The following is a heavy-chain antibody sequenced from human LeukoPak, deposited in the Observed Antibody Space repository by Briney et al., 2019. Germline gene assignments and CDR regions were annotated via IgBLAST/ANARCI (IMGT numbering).Heavy chain of an antibody. V-gene: IGHV1-2*02. CDR2: INPNSGGT. Sequence: ASVKVSCKASGYTFTGYYMHWVRQAPGQGLEWMGWINPNSGGTKYAQKFQGRVTMTRDTSISTAYMELSRLRSDDTAVYYCARMRWLQTVGYWGQGTLVTVSS. J-gene: IGHJ4*02. D-gene: IGHD5-24*01. CDR3: ARMRWLQTVGY. CDR1: GYTFTGYY.